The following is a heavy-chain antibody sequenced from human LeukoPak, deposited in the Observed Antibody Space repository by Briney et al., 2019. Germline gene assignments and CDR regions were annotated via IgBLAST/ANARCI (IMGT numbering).Heavy chain of an antibody. CDR3: ARDGSGYYGDFDY. D-gene: IGHD3-22*01. J-gene: IGHJ4*02. Sequence: GGSLLLSCAASGFTFSSYNMNWVRQAPGKGLEWVSYISSSSSTTYYADSVKGRFTISRDNAKNSLYLHMNSLRAEDTAVYYCARDGSGYYGDFDYWGQGTLVTVSS. CDR1: GFTFSSYN. CDR2: ISSSSSTT. V-gene: IGHV3-48*01.